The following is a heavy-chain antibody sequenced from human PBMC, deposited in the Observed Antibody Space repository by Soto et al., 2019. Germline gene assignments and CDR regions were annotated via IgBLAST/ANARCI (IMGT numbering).Heavy chain of an antibody. J-gene: IGHJ4*02. D-gene: IGHD4-17*01. CDR2: IKSSTDGGTA. Sequence: EVQLVESGGGFVESGGSLRLSCAASGFSFKDAWMTWVRQAPGKGLEWVGRIKSSTDGGTADYGAAVKGRFTMSSDDSNDKLYLQMGGLQRADTGAYYCTAIIQLRVRLFDYWGPGTQVNVSS. CDR1: GFSFKDAW. CDR3: TAIIQLRVRLFDY. V-gene: IGHV3-15*07.